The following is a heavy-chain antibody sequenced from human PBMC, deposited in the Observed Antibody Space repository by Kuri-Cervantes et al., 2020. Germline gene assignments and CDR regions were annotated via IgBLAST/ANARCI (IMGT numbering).Heavy chain of an antibody. Sequence: GESLKISCAASGFTFSSYAMSWVRQAPGKGLEWVSAISGSGGSTYSADSVKGRFTISRDNSKNTVYLQMNTLGAEDTAVYYCAKTSLLRYTSGQLLGYFDYWGQGTLVTVSS. J-gene: IGHJ4*02. CDR1: GFTFSSYA. D-gene: IGHD2-2*01. CDR3: AKTSLLRYTSGQLLGYFDY. CDR2: ISGSGGST. V-gene: IGHV3-23*01.